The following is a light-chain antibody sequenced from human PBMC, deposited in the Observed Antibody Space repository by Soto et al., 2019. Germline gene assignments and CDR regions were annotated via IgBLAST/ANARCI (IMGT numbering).Light chain of an antibody. CDR1: ESVNTN. V-gene: IGKV3-15*01. Sequence: EIVMTQSPATLSVSPGEGATLSCIAGESVNTNVAWYQQKPGQAPRLVIYGASTLATGIPARFRGSGSGTEFTLTISRLQSEDFAVYYCQQYHDWPPWTFGQGTEVDIK. CDR2: GAS. CDR3: QQYHDWPPWT. J-gene: IGKJ1*01.